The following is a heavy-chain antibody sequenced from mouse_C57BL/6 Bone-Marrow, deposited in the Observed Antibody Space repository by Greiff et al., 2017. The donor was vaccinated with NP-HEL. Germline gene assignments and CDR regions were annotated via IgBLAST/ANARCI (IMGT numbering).Heavy chain of an antibody. V-gene: IGHV5-4*03. Sequence: EVKLMESGGGLVKPGGSLKLSCAASGFTFSSYAMSWVRQTPEKRLEWVATISDGGSYTYYPDNVKGRFTISRDNAKNNLYLQMSHLKSEDTAMYYCASRYYYGSSYGYWYFDVWGTGTTVTVSS. J-gene: IGHJ1*03. CDR2: ISDGGSYT. D-gene: IGHD1-1*01. CDR3: ASRYYYGSSYGYWYFDV. CDR1: GFTFSSYA.